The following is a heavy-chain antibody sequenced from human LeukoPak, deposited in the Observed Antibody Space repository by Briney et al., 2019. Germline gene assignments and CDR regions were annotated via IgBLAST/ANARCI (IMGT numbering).Heavy chain of an antibody. D-gene: IGHD5/OR15-5a*01. Sequence: ASVKVSCKASGGTFSSYAISWVRQAPGQGLEWMGGIIPIFGTANYAQKFQGRVTITADESTSTAYMELSSLRSEETAVYYCARPSTSTDAFDIWGQGTMVTVSS. J-gene: IGHJ3*02. CDR2: IIPIFGTA. V-gene: IGHV1-69*13. CDR3: ARPSTSTDAFDI. CDR1: GGTFSSYA.